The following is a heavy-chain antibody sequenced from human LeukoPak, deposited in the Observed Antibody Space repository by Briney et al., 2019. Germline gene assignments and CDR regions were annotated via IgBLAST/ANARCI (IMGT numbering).Heavy chain of an antibody. J-gene: IGHJ4*02. D-gene: IGHD7-27*01. CDR1: RFTFNNFA. CDR2: VNFRGTIS. Sequence: PGGSLRLSCAASRFTFNNFAMNWVRQAPGKGLEWVSSVNFRGTISYYADSVKGRFTISRDNSKNTLSLQMDSLRAEDAAIYYCAKGERGIDYWGQGTLVTVSS. V-gene: IGHV3-23*01. CDR3: AKGERGIDY.